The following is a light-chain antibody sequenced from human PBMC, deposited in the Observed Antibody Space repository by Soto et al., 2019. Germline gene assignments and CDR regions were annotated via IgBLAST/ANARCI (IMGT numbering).Light chain of an antibody. J-gene: IGKJ1*01. CDR2: DAS. CDR3: QQRSNWPTWT. V-gene: IGKV3D-20*02. Sequence: TQSPGPLSLSPGARATLHCGASQNVDSNYLAWYQQKPGQAPRLLIYDASTRANGIPARFSGSGSGTDFTLTISSLEPEDFAVYYCQQRSNWPTWTFGQGTKVDI. CDR1: QNVDSNY.